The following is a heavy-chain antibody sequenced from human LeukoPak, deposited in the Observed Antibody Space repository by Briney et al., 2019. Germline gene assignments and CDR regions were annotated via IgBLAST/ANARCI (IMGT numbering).Heavy chain of an antibody. V-gene: IGHV3-7*03. CDR3: ARDGVRHDYSDLDY. CDR2: IKQDGSEK. D-gene: IGHD4-17*01. Sequence: GSLRLSCAASGFTFSSYWMSWVRQAPGKGLEWVANIKQDGSEKYYVGSVKGRFTISRDNAKNSLYLQMNSLRAEDTAVYCCARDGVRHDYSDLDYWGQGTLVTVSS. CDR1: GFTFSSYW. J-gene: IGHJ4*02.